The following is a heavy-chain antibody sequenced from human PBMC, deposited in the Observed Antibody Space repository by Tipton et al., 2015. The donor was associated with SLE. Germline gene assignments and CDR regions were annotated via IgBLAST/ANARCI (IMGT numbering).Heavy chain of an antibody. J-gene: IGHJ1*01. CDR3: AKDMGDGYNWGYFQH. CDR1: GFPFSSYN. V-gene: IGHV3-53*05. D-gene: IGHD5-24*01. CDR2: IYSGGST. Sequence: SLRLSCAASGFPFSSYNMNRVRQAPGKGLEWVSVIYSGGSTYYADSVKGRFTISRDNSKNSLYLQMNSLRTEDTALYYCAKDMGDGYNWGYFQHWGQGTLVTVSS.